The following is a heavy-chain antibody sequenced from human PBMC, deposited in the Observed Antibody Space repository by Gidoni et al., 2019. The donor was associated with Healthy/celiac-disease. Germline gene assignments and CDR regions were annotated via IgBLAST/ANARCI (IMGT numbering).Heavy chain of an antibody. J-gene: IGHJ4*02. Sequence: EVQLVESGGGLVQPGGSLRLSCAASGFTFSSYWMHWVRQAPGKGLVWVSRINSDGSSTSYADSVKGRFTISRDNAKNTLYLQMNSLRAEDTAVYYCARAPRAGAAAMVGDYWGQGTLVTVSS. D-gene: IGHD5-18*01. CDR1: GFTFSSYW. CDR2: INSDGSST. V-gene: IGHV3-74*01. CDR3: ARAPRAGAAAMVGDY.